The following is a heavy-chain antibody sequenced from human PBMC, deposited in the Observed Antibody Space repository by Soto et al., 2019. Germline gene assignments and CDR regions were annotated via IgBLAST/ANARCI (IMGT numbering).Heavy chain of an antibody. D-gene: IGHD5-18*01. J-gene: IGHJ5*02. Sequence: QVQLVESGGGVVQPGRSLRLSCAASGFTFSSYGMHWVRQAPGKGLEWVAVISYDGSNKYYADSVKGRFTISRDNSKNTLYLQMNILRAEDTAVYYCAKDRGGSGYSYGRGRWFDPWGQGTLVTVSS. CDR3: AKDRGGSGYSYGRGRWFDP. CDR2: ISYDGSNK. CDR1: GFTFSSYG. V-gene: IGHV3-30*18.